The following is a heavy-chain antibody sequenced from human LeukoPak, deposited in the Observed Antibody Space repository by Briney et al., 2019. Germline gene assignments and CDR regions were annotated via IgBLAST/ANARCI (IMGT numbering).Heavy chain of an antibody. J-gene: IGHJ6*04. D-gene: IGHD3-10*02. CDR3: AELGITMIGGV. Sequence: GGSLRLSCAASGFTFSSYGMHWVRQAPGKGLEWVSYISSSSSRIYYADSVKGRFTISRDNAKNSLYLQMNSLRAEDTAVYYCAELGITMIGGVWGKGTTVTISS. CDR2: ISSSSSRI. CDR1: GFTFSSYG. V-gene: IGHV3-48*04.